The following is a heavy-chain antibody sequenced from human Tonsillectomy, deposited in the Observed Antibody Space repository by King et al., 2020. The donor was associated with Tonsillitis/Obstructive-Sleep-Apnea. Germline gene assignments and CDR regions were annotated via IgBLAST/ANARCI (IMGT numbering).Heavy chain of an antibody. V-gene: IGHV4-34*01. CDR3: ARDPIVLEPAAIPSAFDI. CDR2: INHSGST. Sequence: VQLQQWGAGLLKPSETLFLTCAVYGGSFSGYYWSWVRQPPGKGLEWIGEINHSGSTNYNPSLKSRVTISLDSSKNQLSLKLSSVTAADTAVYYCARDPIVLEPAAIPSAFDIWGQGTMVTVSS. CDR1: GGSFSGYY. J-gene: IGHJ3*02. D-gene: IGHD2-2*02.